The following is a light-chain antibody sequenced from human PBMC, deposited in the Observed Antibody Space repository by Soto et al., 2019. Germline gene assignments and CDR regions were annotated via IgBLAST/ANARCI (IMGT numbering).Light chain of an antibody. CDR3: CSYAGPTVV. V-gene: IGLV2-23*02. CDR1: SSDVRNYHL. J-gene: IGLJ2*01. CDR2: EVN. Sequence: QSALTQPASVSGSPGQSITISCTGTSSDVRNYHLVSWYQVHPGKAPKLIIYEVNKRPSGLSSRFSGSKSGSTASLTISGLQAEDDADYFCCSYAGPTVVFGGGTKLTVL.